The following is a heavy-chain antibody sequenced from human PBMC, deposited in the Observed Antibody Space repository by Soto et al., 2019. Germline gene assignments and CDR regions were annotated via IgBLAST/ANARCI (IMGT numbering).Heavy chain of an antibody. Sequence: QVHLVQSGAEVKKPGASVNVSCKTSGYTFTRNGISWGRQAPGQGLEWMGWISPNSGNIKYAQKLQRRVIMTADTSTSTAYMELRSLRSDDTAVYYCVKDRDSNSWPSRDVWGPGTTVTVSS. D-gene: IGHD3-22*01. V-gene: IGHV1-18*01. J-gene: IGHJ6*02. CDR3: VKDRDSNSWPSRDV. CDR2: ISPNSGNI. CDR1: GYTFTRNG.